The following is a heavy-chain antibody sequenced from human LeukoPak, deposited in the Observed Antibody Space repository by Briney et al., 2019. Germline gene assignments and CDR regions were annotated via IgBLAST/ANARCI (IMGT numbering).Heavy chain of an antibody. J-gene: IGHJ4*02. Sequence: SETLSLTCTVSGGSISSYYWSWIRQPPGKGLEWIGYIYYSGSTNYNPSLKSRVTISVDTSKNQFSLKLSSVTAADTAVYYCARGIINYDFWSGYRIFDYWGQGTLVTVSS. CDR2: IYYSGST. V-gene: IGHV4-59*12. D-gene: IGHD3-3*01. CDR3: ARGIINYDFWSGYRIFDY. CDR1: GGSISSYY.